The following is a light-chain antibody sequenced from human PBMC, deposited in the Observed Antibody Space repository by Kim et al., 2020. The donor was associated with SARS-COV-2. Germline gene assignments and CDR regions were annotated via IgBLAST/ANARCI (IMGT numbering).Light chain of an antibody. Sequence: SYDLTQPPSVSVSPGQTASITCSGDKLGDKYACWYQQKPGQSPVLVIYKDSKRPSGIPERFSGSNSGNTATLTISGTQAMDEADYYCQAWDSSTAVFGGGTQLTVL. V-gene: IGLV3-1*01. CDR3: QAWDSSTAV. J-gene: IGLJ3*02. CDR1: KLGDKY. CDR2: KDS.